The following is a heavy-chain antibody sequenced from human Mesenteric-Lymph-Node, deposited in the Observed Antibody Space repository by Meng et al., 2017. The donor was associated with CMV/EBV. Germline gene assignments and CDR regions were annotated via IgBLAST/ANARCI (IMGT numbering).Heavy chain of an antibody. D-gene: IGHD3-10*01. V-gene: IGHV4-39*01. J-gene: IGHJ3*02. CDR1: GGSISSSSYY. Sequence: TVSGGSISSSSYYWGWIRQPPGKGLEWIGSIYYSGSTYYNPSLKSRVTISVDTSKNQFSLKLSSVTAADTAVYYCARHPQLDDAFDIWGQGTMVTVSS. CDR3: ARHPQLDDAFDI. CDR2: IYYSGST.